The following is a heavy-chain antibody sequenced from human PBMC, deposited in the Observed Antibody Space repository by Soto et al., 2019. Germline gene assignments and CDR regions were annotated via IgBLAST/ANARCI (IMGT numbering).Heavy chain of an antibody. J-gene: IGHJ6*02. V-gene: IGHV3-48*02. D-gene: IGHD3-22*01. CDR1: GFTFSIYA. CDR3: ARGNRVVITAVDYYYGMDV. Sequence: EVQVVESGGGLAQPGGSLRLSCAASGFTFSIYAMNWVRLAAGKGLEWISYIGGRSSPIYYADSVKGRFTISRDNAQNSVFLLMNSLRDEDTAVYFCARGNRVVITAVDYYYGMDVWGQGTTVTVSS. CDR2: IGGRSSPI.